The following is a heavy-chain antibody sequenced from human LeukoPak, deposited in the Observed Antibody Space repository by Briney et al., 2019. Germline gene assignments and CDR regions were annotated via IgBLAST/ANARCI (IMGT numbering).Heavy chain of an antibody. J-gene: IGHJ3*02. CDR1: GFTLSSYW. D-gene: IGHD3-16*01. CDR3: AREKGGSRDALDI. V-gene: IGHV3-7*01. Sequence: PGGSLRLSCAASGFTLSSYWMSWVRQAPGKGLEYVANIKQDGSKKFYVDSVRGRFTISRDNAKNSLYLQMSSLRAEDTAVYYCAREKGGSRDALDIWGQGTMVTVSS. CDR2: IKQDGSKK.